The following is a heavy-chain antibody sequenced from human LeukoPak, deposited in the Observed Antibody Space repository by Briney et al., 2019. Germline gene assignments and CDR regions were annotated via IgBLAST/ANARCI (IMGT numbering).Heavy chain of an antibody. Sequence: PGGSLRLSCAASGFTVSDNYMSWVRQAPGQGLEWVSAISGSGGSTYYADSVKGRFTISRDNSKNTLYLQMNSLRAEDTAVYYCAKDPVYYDSSGPDYWGQGTLVTVSS. V-gene: IGHV3-23*01. J-gene: IGHJ4*02. D-gene: IGHD3-22*01. CDR2: ISGSGGST. CDR3: AKDPVYYDSSGPDY. CDR1: GFTVSDNY.